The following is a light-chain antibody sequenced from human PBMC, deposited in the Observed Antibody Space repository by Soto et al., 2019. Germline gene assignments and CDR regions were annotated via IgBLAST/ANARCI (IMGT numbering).Light chain of an antibody. CDR1: QSVSSTY. CDR2: GAS. CDR3: QQYGSSPLT. Sequence: EVVLTQSPGTLSLSPGERATLSCRASQSVSSTYLAWYQQKPGQAPRLLISGASSRATGIPDRFSGCGSGTDFTLTISRLEPEDFAVYYCQQYGSSPLTFGGGTKVEIK. V-gene: IGKV3-20*01. J-gene: IGKJ4*01.